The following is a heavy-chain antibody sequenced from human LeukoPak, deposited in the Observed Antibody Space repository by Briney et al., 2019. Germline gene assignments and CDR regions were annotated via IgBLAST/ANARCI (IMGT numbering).Heavy chain of an antibody. CDR2: INHSGST. J-gene: IGHJ4*02. CDR1: GFTFSNYA. CDR3: ARTESPTYYYDSSGYPLPYFDY. V-gene: IGHV4-34*01. Sequence: GSLRLSCAASGFTFSNYAMSWVRQPPGKGLEWIGEINHSGSTNYNPSLKSRVTISVDTSKNQFSLKLSSVTAADTAVYYCARTESPTYYYDSSGYPLPYFDYWGQGTLVTVSS. D-gene: IGHD3-22*01.